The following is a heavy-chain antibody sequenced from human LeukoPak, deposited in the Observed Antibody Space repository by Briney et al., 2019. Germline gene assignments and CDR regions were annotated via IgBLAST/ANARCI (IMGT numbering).Heavy chain of an antibody. Sequence: SETLSLTCTVSGGSISSYYWSWIRQPPGKGLEWIGYIYYSGSTNYNPSLKSRVTISVDTSKNQFSLKLSSVTAADTAVYYCARQDKLLRYFDYWGQGTLVTVSS. CDR1: GGSISSYY. CDR3: ARQDKLLRYFDY. D-gene: IGHD1-26*01. J-gene: IGHJ4*02. V-gene: IGHV4-59*08. CDR2: IYYSGST.